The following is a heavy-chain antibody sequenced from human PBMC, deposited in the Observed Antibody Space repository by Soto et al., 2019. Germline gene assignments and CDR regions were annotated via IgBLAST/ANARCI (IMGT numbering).Heavy chain of an antibody. CDR2: IYDTGST. Sequence: QLQLQESGSGLVKASQTLSLTCAVSGGSISGSPYSWSWIRQPPGKGLEWIGYIYDTGSTYYHPSLKSRVTISVDRSKNQFSLNVNSVTAADTAVYYCARTWELINFDYWGQGTLVTVSS. V-gene: IGHV4-30-2*01. CDR1: GGSISGSPYS. J-gene: IGHJ4*02. CDR3: ARTWELINFDY. D-gene: IGHD1-7*01.